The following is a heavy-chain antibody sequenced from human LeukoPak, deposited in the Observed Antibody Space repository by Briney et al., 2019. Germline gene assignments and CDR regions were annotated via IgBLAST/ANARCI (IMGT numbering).Heavy chain of an antibody. CDR3: AREDFGVDY. V-gene: IGHV3-74*01. D-gene: IGHD3-10*01. Sequence: GGSLRLSCAASGFTFNSYYMNWVRQAPGKVLVWVSRINRDGSDTIYADSVKGRFTISRDNAKNTLFLQMNSLRAEDTAVYYCAREDFGVDYWGQGTLVTVSS. CDR2: INRDGSDT. CDR1: GFTFNSYY. J-gene: IGHJ4*02.